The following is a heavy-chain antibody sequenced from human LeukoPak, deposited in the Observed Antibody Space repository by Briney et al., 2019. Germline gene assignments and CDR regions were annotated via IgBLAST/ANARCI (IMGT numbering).Heavy chain of an antibody. Sequence: GGSLRLSCAASGFTFDDYGMSWVRQAPGKGLEWVSGINWNGGSTGYADSVKGRFTISRDNAKNSLYLQMNSLRAEDTALYYCARAMVRGVIGPFDYWGQGTLATVSS. CDR1: GFTFDDYG. V-gene: IGHV3-20*04. D-gene: IGHD3-10*01. CDR2: INWNGGST. CDR3: ARAMVRGVIGPFDY. J-gene: IGHJ4*02.